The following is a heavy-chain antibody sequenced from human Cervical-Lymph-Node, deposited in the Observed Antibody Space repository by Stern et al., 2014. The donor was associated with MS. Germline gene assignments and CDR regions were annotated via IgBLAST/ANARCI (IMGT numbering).Heavy chain of an antibody. V-gene: IGHV4-61*02. D-gene: IGHD5-12*01. Sequence: QVQLQESGPGLVKPSQTLSLTCSVSGGPISSGDFYWSWIRQPAGKGLEWIGRIYTSGATKYNPSLEERVSVSADMSKNQFSLKLTSVTAADTAVYYCARRSGHASPSPGFHSWGPGTLVTVSS. J-gene: IGHJ4*02. CDR3: ARRSGHASPSPGFHS. CDR1: GGPISSGDFY. CDR2: IYTSGAT.